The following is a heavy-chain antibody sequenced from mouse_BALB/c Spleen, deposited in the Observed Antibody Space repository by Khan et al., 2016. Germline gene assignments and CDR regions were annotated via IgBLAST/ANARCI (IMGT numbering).Heavy chain of an antibody. Sequence: QVQLKESGPGLVAPSQSLSITCTVSGFSLTSYGVHWVRQPPGKGLEWLGVIWAGGSTNYNSALMSILSISKDNSKSQVFLKMNSLQTDDTAMYYCARDRNYYGSSYRGYAMDYWGQGTSVTVSS. J-gene: IGHJ4*01. D-gene: IGHD1-1*01. CDR1: GFSLTSYG. V-gene: IGHV2-9*02. CDR3: ARDRNYYGSSYRGYAMDY. CDR2: IWAGGST.